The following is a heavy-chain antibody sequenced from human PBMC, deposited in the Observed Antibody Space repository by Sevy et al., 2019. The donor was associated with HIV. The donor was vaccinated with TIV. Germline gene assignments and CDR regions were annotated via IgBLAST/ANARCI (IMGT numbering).Heavy chain of an antibody. CDR1: GFTFRNDW. Sequence: GESLKISCAASGFTFRNDWMHWVRQVPGKGLVWVSRINSDGLIETYADSVKGRFIISRDNAKTTVYLQMNRLRVEDSAVYYCARGTSGVPLSWGRGTLVTVSS. CDR3: ARGTSGVPLS. D-gene: IGHD2-8*01. CDR2: INSDGLIE. V-gene: IGHV3-74*03. J-gene: IGHJ5*02.